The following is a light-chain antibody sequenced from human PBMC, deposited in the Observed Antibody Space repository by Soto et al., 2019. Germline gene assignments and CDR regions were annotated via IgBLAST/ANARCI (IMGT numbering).Light chain of an antibody. CDR2: GNT. CDR1: SSNIGAGYP. J-gene: IGLJ1*01. Sequence: QSVPTQPPSVSGAPGQRITISCTGSSSNIGAGYPVHWYQQLPGTAPKLLIFGNTIRPSGVPDRFSGSRSGLAITGLQAEDEADYYCQSYDSSLSGYVFGTGTKVTVL. CDR3: QSYDSSLSGYV. V-gene: IGLV1-40*01.